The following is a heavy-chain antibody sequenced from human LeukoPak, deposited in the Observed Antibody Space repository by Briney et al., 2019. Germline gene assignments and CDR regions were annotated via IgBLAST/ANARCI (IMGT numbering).Heavy chain of an antibody. CDR3: ARAGGYCSGGSCYHYYYGMDV. D-gene: IGHD2-15*01. Sequence: GGSLRLSCAASGFTFSSYSMNWVRQAPGKGLEWVSSISSSSSYIYYADSVKGRFTISRDNAKNSLYLQMNSLRAEDTAVYYCARAGGYCSGGSCYHYYYGMDVWGKGTTVTVSS. CDR2: ISSSSSYI. V-gene: IGHV3-21*01. CDR1: GFTFSSYS. J-gene: IGHJ6*04.